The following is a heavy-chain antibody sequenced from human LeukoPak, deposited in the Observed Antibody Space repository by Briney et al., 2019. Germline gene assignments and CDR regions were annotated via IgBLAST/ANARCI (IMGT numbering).Heavy chain of an antibody. CDR1: GGSIISGANY. CDR3: ARAPSVDWYKFQL. Sequence: SETLSLTCTVSGGSIISGANYWSWIRQRPGRGLEWIGYIYSSAHTYHNPSLRSRVFLSVDTSKRQSSLKLTSVTAADTAVYYCARAPSVDWYKFQLWGQGTLVTVSS. J-gene: IGHJ1*01. V-gene: IGHV4-31*03. D-gene: IGHD1-14*01. CDR2: IYSSAHT.